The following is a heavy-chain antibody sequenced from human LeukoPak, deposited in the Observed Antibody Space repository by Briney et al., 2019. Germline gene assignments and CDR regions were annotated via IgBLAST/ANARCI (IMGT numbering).Heavy chain of an antibody. V-gene: IGHV1-2*02. CDR1: RYTFIDYF. CDR2: INPKSGVA. Sequence: ASLKVSCKASRYTFIDYFIHWMRQTPSQGLEWLGWINPKSGVATYTKTFQGRVTLTRDTAAYMELSSIKYDATAVYYCARAVSGTLGGAFDIWGQGTAVTVSS. J-gene: IGHJ3*02. D-gene: IGHD1-14*01. CDR3: ARAVSGTLGGAFDI.